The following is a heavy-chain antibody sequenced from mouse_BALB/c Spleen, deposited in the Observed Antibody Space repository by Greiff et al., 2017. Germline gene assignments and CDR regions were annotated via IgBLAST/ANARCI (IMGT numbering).Heavy chain of an antibody. CDR1: GFHIKDTY. CDR2: IDPANGNT. V-gene: IGHV14-3*02. CDR3: ASGYPFAY. J-gene: IGHJ3*01. D-gene: IGHD2-2*01. Sequence: VQLKASGAELVKPGASVKLSCTASGFHIKDTYMHWVKQRPEQGLEWIGRIDPANGNTKYDPKFQGKATITADTSSNTAYLQLSRLTSEDTAVYYCASGYPFAYWGQGTLVTVSA.